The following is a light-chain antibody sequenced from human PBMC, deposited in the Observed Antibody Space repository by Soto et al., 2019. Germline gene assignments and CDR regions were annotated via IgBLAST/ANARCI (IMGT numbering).Light chain of an antibody. Sequence: AIRLTQSPSSLSASTGDRVTITCRASQGISTYLAWYQQKPGKAPELLIYDASTLQSGDPSRFSGRGSGTDFTLTISRLQSEDFATYYCQQYYLYPLTFGGGTKVEIK. V-gene: IGKV1-8*01. CDR3: QQYYLYPLT. CDR1: QGISTY. CDR2: DAS. J-gene: IGKJ4*01.